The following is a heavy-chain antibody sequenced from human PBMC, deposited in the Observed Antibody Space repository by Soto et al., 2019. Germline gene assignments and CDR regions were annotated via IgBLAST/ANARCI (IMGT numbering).Heavy chain of an antibody. Sequence: QVQLQESGPGLVKPSETLSLTCTVSGGSISSYYWSWIRQPPGKGLEWIVYIYYSGSTNYNPSLRSRVTISVDTSKNQFSLRLSSVTAADTAVYYCARHYLGTVTRTIFSAFDIWGQGTMVTVSS. D-gene: IGHD4-17*01. CDR1: GGSISSYY. CDR2: IYYSGST. J-gene: IGHJ3*02. V-gene: IGHV4-59*08. CDR3: ARHYLGTVTRTIFSAFDI.